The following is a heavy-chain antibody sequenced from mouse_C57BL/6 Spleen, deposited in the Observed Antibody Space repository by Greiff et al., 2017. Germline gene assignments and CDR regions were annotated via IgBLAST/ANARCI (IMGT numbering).Heavy chain of an antibody. CDR1: GFSLTSYG. CDR3: AKSGGYDYDGYAMDY. V-gene: IGHV2-5*01. Sequence: VMLVESGPGLVQPSQSLSITCTVSGFSLTSYGVHWVRQSPGKGLEWLGVIWRGGSTDYKAAFMSRLSITKNNSKSQVFFKMNSLQADDTAIYDWAKSGGYDYDGYAMDYWGQGTSVTVSS. CDR2: IWRGGST. D-gene: IGHD2-4*01. J-gene: IGHJ4*01.